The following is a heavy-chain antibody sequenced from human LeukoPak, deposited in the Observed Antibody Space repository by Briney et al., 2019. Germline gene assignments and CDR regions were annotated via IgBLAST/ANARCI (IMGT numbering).Heavy chain of an antibody. CDR1: GFTFSYSAM. V-gene: IGHV4-4*02. J-gene: IGHJ3*02. CDR2: IYHSGST. D-gene: IGHD6-13*01. Sequence: GSLRLSCAASGFTFSYSAMSWVRQPPGKGLEWIGEIYHSGSTNYNPSLKSRVTISVDKSKNQFSLKLSSVTAADTAVYYCARSSIAAAADDAFDIWGQGTMVTVSS. CDR3: ARSSIAAAADDAFDI.